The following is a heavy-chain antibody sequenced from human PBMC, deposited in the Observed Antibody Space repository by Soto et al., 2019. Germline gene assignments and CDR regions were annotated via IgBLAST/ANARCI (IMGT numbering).Heavy chain of an antibody. D-gene: IGHD3-10*01. CDR3: AKENYYGSGSYIA. CDR2: ISWNSGSI. J-gene: IGHJ5*02. CDR1: GFTFDDYA. Sequence: GGSLRLSCAASGFTFDDYAMHWVRQAPGKGLEWVSGISWNSGSIGYADSVKGRFTISRDNAKNSLYLQMNSLRAEDTALYYCAKENYYGSGSYIAWGQGTLVTVSS. V-gene: IGHV3-9*01.